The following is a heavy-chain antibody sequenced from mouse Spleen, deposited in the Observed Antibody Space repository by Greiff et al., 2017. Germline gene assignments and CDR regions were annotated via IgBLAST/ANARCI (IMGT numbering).Heavy chain of an antibody. CDR2: IYPRDGST. Sequence: QVQLKQSGPELVKPGASVKLSCKASGYTFTSYDINWVKQRPGQGLEWIGWIYPRDGSTKYNEKFKGKATLTVDTSSSTAYMELHSLTSEDSAVYFCAGVYYYGSSYRNAMDYWGQGTSVTVSS. CDR3: AGVYYYGSSYRNAMDY. D-gene: IGHD1-1*01. V-gene: IGHV1-85*01. CDR1: GYTFTSYD. J-gene: IGHJ4*01.